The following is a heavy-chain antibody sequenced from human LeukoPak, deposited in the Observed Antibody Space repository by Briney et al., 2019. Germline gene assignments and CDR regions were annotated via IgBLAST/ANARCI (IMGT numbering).Heavy chain of an antibody. CDR3: ARHSGASPHYFDY. V-gene: IGHV4-59*08. D-gene: IGHD1-26*01. CDR1: GGSISPYY. Sequence: PSETLSLTCTVSGGSISPYYWSWIRQPPGKELEWIGFIFYTGSTHYNPSLTSRVTISVDTSKNQFSLKLTSVTAADTAVYYCARHSGASPHYFDYWGRGTLVTVSS. CDR2: IFYTGST. J-gene: IGHJ4*02.